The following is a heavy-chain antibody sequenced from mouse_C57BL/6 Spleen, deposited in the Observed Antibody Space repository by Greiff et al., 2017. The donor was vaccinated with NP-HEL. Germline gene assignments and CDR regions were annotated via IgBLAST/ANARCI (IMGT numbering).Heavy chain of an antibody. CDR3: TALPFAY. CDR2: IRLKSDNYAT. D-gene: IGHD2-1*01. J-gene: IGHJ3*01. CDR1: GFTFSNYW. V-gene: IGHV6-3*01. Sequence: EVQRVESGGGLVQPGGSMKLSCVASGFTFSNYWMNWVRQSPEKGLEWVAQIRLKSDNYATHYAESVKGRFTISRDDSKSSVYLQMNNLRAEDTGIYYCTALPFAYWGQGTLVTVSA.